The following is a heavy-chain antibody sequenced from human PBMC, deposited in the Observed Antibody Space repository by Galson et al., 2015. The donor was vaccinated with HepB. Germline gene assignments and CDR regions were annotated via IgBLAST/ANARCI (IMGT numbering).Heavy chain of an antibody. CDR1: GFTFRNYA. D-gene: IGHD1-26*01. Sequence: SLRLSCAASGFTFRNYALTWVRQAPGMGLEWVSAISGSGENTYYADSVKGRFTTSRDNSKNTLSLQMTGLRADDTAVYYCVKDPVGHTTAAFPRGPYAMDVWGQGTTVTVSS. CDR3: VKDPVGHTTAAFPRGPYAMDV. V-gene: IGHV3-23*01. J-gene: IGHJ6*02. CDR2: ISGSGENT.